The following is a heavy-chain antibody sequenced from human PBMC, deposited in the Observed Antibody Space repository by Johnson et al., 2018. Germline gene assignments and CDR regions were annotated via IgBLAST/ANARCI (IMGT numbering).Heavy chain of an antibody. CDR1: GFTFSSYG. V-gene: IGHV3-30*18. CDR3: ANSPDGDYGEFFQD. J-gene: IGHJ1*01. Sequence: QVQLVQSGGGVVQPGRSLRLSCAASGFTFSSYGMHWVRQAPGKGLEWVAVISYDGSNKYYADSVKGRFTISRDNSKNTLYLQMNSLRAEDTAVYYCANSPDGDYGEFFQDGGQGTLLTVSS. D-gene: IGHD4-17*01. CDR2: ISYDGSNK.